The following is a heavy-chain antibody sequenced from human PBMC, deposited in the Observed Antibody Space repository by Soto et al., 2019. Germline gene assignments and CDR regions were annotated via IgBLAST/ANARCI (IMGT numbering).Heavy chain of an antibody. CDR2: ISGSGGST. CDR1: GFTFSSYA. J-gene: IGHJ4*02. Sequence: GGSLRLSXAASGFTFSSYAMSWVRQAPGKGLEWVSAISGSGGSTYYADSVKGRFTISRDNSKNTLYLQMNSLRAEDTAVYYCAKATSPRGYSGYDRNWGQGTLVTVSS. CDR3: AKATSPRGYSGYDRN. D-gene: IGHD5-12*01. V-gene: IGHV3-23*01.